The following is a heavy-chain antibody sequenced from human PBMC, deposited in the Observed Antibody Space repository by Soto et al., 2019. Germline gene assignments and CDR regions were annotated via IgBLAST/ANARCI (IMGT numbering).Heavy chain of an antibody. D-gene: IGHD6-13*01. CDR3: ACVVFSSSWYNYYYYYGMDV. Sequence: AASVKVSCKASGYTFTSYGISWVRQAPGQGLERMGWISAYNGNTNYAQKLQGRVTMTTDTSTSTAYMELRSLRSDDTAVYYCACVVFSSSWYNYYYYYGMDVWGQGTTVTVSS. CDR1: GYTFTSYG. V-gene: IGHV1-18*01. CDR2: ISAYNGNT. J-gene: IGHJ6*02.